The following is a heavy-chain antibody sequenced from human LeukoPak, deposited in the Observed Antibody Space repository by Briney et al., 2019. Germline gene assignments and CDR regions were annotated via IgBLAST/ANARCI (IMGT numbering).Heavy chain of an antibody. D-gene: IGHD6-13*01. Sequence: PSEILSLTCTVSGGSISSYYWSWIRQPPGKGLEWIGYIYYSGSTNYNPSLKSRVTISVDTSENQFSLKLSSVTAADTAVYYCARQSAAAGHFDYWGQGTLVTVSS. CDR2: IYYSGST. CDR1: GGSISSYY. CDR3: ARQSAAAGHFDY. J-gene: IGHJ4*02. V-gene: IGHV4-59*08.